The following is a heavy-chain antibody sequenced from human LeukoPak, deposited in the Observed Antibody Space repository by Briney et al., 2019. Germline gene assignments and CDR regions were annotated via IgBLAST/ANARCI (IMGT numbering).Heavy chain of an antibody. Sequence: GGSLRLSCAASGFTFSSCTMNWVRQAPGKGLEWVSSISSSSSYIYYADSVKGRFTISRDNAKNSLYLQMNSLRAEDTAVYYCARDLTVPLDYRGQGTLVTVSS. CDR2: ISSSSSYI. V-gene: IGHV3-21*01. CDR1: GFTFSSCT. J-gene: IGHJ4*02. D-gene: IGHD1-14*01. CDR3: ARDLTVPLDY.